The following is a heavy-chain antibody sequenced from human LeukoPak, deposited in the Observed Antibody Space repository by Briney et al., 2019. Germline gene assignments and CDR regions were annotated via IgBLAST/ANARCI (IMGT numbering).Heavy chain of an antibody. CDR3: ARDDYGDPTYYFDY. Sequence: PGGSLRLSCAASGFTFSSYEMNWVRQAPGKGLERVSYISSSGSTIYYADSVKGRFTISRDNAKNSLYLQMNSLRAEDTAVYYCARDDYGDPTYYFDYWGQGTLVTVSS. CDR1: GFTFSSYE. V-gene: IGHV3-48*03. CDR2: ISSSGSTI. D-gene: IGHD4-17*01. J-gene: IGHJ4*02.